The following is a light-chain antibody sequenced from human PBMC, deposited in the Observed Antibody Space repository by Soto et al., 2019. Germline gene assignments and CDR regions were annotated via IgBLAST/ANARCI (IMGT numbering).Light chain of an antibody. CDR3: QHYSTVWA. Sequence: DIQMTQSPSTLSASVGDRVTITWRASQSISSWLAWYKQKPGKAPNVLIYDASTLESGVPSRLSGSGSGTEFTLTISSMKPEDFATYYCQHYSTVWAFGQGTKVDIK. CDR1: QSISSW. CDR2: DAS. J-gene: IGKJ1*01. V-gene: IGKV1-5*01.